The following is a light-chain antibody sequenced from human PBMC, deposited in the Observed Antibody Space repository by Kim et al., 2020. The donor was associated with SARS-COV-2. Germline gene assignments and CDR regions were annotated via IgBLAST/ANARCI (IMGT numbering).Light chain of an antibody. J-gene: IGKJ4*01. CDR3: QQYNSYST. V-gene: IGKV1-5*03. CDR2: KTS. CDR1: QSISNW. Sequence: SASVGDRVTITCRPSQSISNWLAWCQQKPGKAPKLLIYKTSTLESGVPSRFSGSGSETEFTLTISTLQPDDFATYYCQQYNSYSTFGGGTKVDIK.